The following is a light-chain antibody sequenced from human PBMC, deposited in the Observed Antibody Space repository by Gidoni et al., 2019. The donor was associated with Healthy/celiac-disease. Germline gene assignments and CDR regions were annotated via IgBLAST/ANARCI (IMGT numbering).Light chain of an antibody. Sequence: SYVLTQPPAVSVAPGKTARITCGGNNIGSKSVHWYQQKPGQAPVLVVYDDSARPSGIPERFSGSNSGNTATLTISRVEAGDEADYYCHVWDSSSVVFGGGTKLTVL. CDR1: NIGSKS. CDR2: DDS. V-gene: IGLV3-21*03. J-gene: IGLJ2*01. CDR3: HVWDSSSVV.